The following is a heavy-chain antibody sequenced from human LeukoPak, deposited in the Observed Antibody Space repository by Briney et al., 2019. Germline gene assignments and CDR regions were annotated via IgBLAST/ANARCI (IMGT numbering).Heavy chain of an antibody. J-gene: IGHJ6*02. CDR2: ISAYNGNT. CDR1: GYTFTSYV. Sequence: GASVKVSCTASGYTFTSYVISWVRQAPGQGLEWMGWISAYNGNTNYAQKLQGRVTMTTDTSTSTAYMELRSLRSDDTAVYYCARGLRFLEWLSRYYYYGMDVWGRGTTVTVSS. CDR3: ARGLRFLEWLSRYYYYGMDV. D-gene: IGHD3-3*01. V-gene: IGHV1-18*01.